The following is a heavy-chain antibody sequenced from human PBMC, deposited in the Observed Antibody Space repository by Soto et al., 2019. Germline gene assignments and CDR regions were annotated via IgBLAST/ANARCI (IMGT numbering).Heavy chain of an antibody. CDR2: INPSSGGT. Sequence: QVQLVQSGAEVKKPGASVKVSCKASGYTFTGYYMHWVRQAPGQGLEWMGWINPSSGGTNYAQKFQGWVTMTRDTSISKAYRELSGLRSDDTAVYYCARGEGGPRWGSIDYWGQGTLVTVSS. CDR3: ARGEGGPRWGSIDY. D-gene: IGHD2-21*01. CDR1: GYTFTGYY. V-gene: IGHV1-2*04. J-gene: IGHJ4*02.